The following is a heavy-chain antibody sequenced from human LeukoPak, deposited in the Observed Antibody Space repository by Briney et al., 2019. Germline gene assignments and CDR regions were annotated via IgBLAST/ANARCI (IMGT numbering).Heavy chain of an antibody. D-gene: IGHD1-26*01. CDR1: GFTFSSYA. CDR3: AKDGNSGSFPFDAFDI. J-gene: IGHJ3*02. CDR2: ISGSGGST. Sequence: GGSLRLSCAASGFTFSSYAMSWVRQAPGKGLEWVSAISGSGGSTYYADSVKGRFTISRDNSKNTLYLQMNSLRAEDTAVYYCAKDGNSGSFPFDAFDIWGQGTMVTVSS. V-gene: IGHV3-23*01.